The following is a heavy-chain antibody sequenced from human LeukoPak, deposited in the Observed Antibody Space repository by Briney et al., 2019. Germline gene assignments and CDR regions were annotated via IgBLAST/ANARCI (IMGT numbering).Heavy chain of an antibody. CDR2: ISGSGGST. J-gene: IGHJ4*02. CDR1: GFTFSSYG. CDR3: AKDFFGGNSHR. Sequence: GGSLRLSRAASGFTFSSYGMHWVRQAPGKGLEWVSAISGSGGSTYYADSVKGRFTIYRDNSKNTLYLQMNSLRAEDTAVYYCAKDFFGGNSHRWGQGTLVTVSS. V-gene: IGHV3-23*01. D-gene: IGHD4-23*01.